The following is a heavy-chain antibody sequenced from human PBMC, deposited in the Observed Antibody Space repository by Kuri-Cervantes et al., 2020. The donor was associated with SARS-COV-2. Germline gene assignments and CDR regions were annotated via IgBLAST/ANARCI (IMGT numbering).Heavy chain of an antibody. CDR2: ISYDESNK. CDR1: GFTFRTYA. J-gene: IGHJ4*02. CDR3: AKDPPYCGGDCYSFDY. Sequence: GESLKISCVASGFTFRTYAVHWVRQPPGKGLEWVAVISYDESNKYYADSVKGRFTISRDNSKNTLYLQMNSLRAEDTAVYYCAKDPPYCGGDCYSFDYWGQGTLVTVSS. V-gene: IGHV3-30*04. D-gene: IGHD2-21*01.